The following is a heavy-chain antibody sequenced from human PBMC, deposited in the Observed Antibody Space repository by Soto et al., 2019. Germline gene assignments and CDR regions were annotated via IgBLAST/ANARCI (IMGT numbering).Heavy chain of an antibody. D-gene: IGHD2-8*01. CDR2: ISGGSVTI. CDR1: GFTFSSCV. Sequence: PGGSLRLSCAASGFTFSSCVMSWVRQAPGKGLEWVAAISGGSVTIYYADSVKGRFTISRDNSKNTLYLEMNSLRAEDTAVYYCAKELIHHGVFDYWGQGTLVTVSS. J-gene: IGHJ4*02. V-gene: IGHV3-23*01. CDR3: AKELIHHGVFDY.